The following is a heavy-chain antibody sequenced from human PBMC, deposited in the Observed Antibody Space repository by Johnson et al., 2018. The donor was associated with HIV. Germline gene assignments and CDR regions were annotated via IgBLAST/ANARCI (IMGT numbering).Heavy chain of an antibody. Sequence: VQLVESGGGVVQPGTSLRLSCAASGFMFDDYAMSWVRQVPGKGLEWVSGIDWTGANAGYADSVKGRFTISRDNSKNTLYLQMNSLRAEDTAVYYCASVHGIAVVDAFDIWGQGTMVTVSS. J-gene: IGHJ3*02. CDR1: GFMFDDYA. D-gene: IGHD6-19*01. CDR2: IDWTGANA. CDR3: ASVHGIAVVDAFDI. V-gene: IGHV3-20*04.